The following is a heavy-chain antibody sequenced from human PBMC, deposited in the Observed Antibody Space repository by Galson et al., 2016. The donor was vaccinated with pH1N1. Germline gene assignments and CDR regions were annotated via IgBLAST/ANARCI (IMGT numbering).Heavy chain of an antibody. CDR3: ATVRGFLFGYFDL. V-gene: IGHV3-9*01. CDR2: ISWNGGTV. J-gene: IGHJ2*01. D-gene: IGHD3-3*01. Sequence: SLRLSCAASGFTFDDYAMHWVRQAPGKGLEWVSGISWNGGTVDYADSVKGRFTISRDNAKNSLSLQMNNVRPEDTAFYYCATVRGFLFGYFDLWGRGTLVTVSS. CDR1: GFTFDDYA.